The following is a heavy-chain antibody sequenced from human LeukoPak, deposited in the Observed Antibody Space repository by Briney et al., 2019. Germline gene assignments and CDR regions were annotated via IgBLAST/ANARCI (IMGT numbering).Heavy chain of an antibody. J-gene: IGHJ4*02. Sequence: ASVKVSCKASGYTFTGYYMHWVRQAPGQGLEWMGWINPNSGGTNYAQMFQGRVTMTRDTSISTAYMELSRLRSDDTAVYYCAREVEYSYGSVDYWGQGTLVTVSS. V-gene: IGHV1-2*02. D-gene: IGHD5-18*01. CDR3: AREVEYSYGSVDY. CDR1: GYTFTGYY. CDR2: INPNSGGT.